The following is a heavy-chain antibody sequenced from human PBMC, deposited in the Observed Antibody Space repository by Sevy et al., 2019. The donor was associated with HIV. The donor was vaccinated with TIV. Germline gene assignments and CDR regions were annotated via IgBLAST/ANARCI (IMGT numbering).Heavy chain of an antibody. CDR3: ARDSDIVVVPAAATRYTWFDP. D-gene: IGHD2-2*01. Sequence: ASVKVSCKASGYTFTGYYMHWVRQAPGQGLEWMGWINPNSGGTNYAQTFQGRVTMTRDTSISTAYMELSRLRSDDTAVYYCARDSDIVVVPAAATRYTWFDPWGQGTLVTVSS. J-gene: IGHJ5*02. CDR1: GYTFTGYY. CDR2: INPNSGGT. V-gene: IGHV1-2*02.